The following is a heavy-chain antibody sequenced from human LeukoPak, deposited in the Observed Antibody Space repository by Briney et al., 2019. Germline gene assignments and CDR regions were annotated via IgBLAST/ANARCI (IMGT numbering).Heavy chain of an antibody. J-gene: IGHJ4*02. CDR1: GFTFNSYA. CDR3: AKDRLYGVLGEWKAFFDY. V-gene: IGHV3-23*01. CDR2: ISASAVGST. D-gene: IGHD2-8*01. Sequence: GGSLRLSCAASGFTFNSYAMSWVRQAPGRGLEWVSGISASAVGSTYYADSVKGRFTISRDNSKNTLYLQMNSLRAEDTAVYYCAKDRLYGVLGEWKAFFDYWGQGTLVNVSS.